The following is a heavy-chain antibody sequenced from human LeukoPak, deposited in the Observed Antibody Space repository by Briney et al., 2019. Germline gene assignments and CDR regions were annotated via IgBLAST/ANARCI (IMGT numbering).Heavy chain of an antibody. J-gene: IGHJ3*02. D-gene: IGHD5-24*01. Sequence: GGSLRLSCVGSGFTFSTYWVNWGRQAPGKGLEWVANIKPDGSDKYYVDSARGRFTVSRDNAKNSAFLQMNSLRAEDTAIYYCATISAQTFDIWGQGTLVSVSS. V-gene: IGHV3-7*01. CDR1: GFTFSTYW. CDR2: IKPDGSDK. CDR3: ATISAQTFDI.